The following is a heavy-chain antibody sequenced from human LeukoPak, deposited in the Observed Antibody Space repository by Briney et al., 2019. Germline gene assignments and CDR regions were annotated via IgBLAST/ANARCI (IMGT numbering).Heavy chain of an antibody. CDR3: ARVRYSGYDLVYFDY. CDR1: GVSISSYY. J-gene: IGHJ4*02. V-gene: IGHV4-4*07. Sequence: SETLSLTCTVSGVSISSYYWSWIRQPAGKGLEWIGRIHTSGSTKYNPSLKSRVTMSVDTSKNQFSLKLSSVTAADTAVYYCARVRYSGYDLVYFDYWGQGTLVTVSS. CDR2: IHTSGST. D-gene: IGHD5-12*01.